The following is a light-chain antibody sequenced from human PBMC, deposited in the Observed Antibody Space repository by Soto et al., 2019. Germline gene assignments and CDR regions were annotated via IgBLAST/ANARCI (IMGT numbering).Light chain of an antibody. Sequence: QSALAQPASVSGSPGQSITISCTGSTRDIGAYDYVSWYQQYPGKAPRLIIYAVNSPPSGVSNRFSGSKSGNTASLTISGLQAEDEADYHCSSYTPSSTFVFGTGTKVTVL. V-gene: IGLV2-14*03. J-gene: IGLJ1*01. CDR3: SSYTPSSTFV. CDR2: AVN. CDR1: TRDIGAYDY.